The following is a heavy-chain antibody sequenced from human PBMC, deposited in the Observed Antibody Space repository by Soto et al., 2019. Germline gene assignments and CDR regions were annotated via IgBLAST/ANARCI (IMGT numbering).Heavy chain of an antibody. Sequence: EVHLVEAGGGLVQPGESLRLPCATPGFTLSDNWMSWVRQAPGKGLEWVANIEDGGSERWYADSVKGRFTIFRDTAKNSLYLQMTGLRAEDTAMYYCTRNAYWGQGTLVTVSS. CDR3: TRNAY. CDR2: IEDGGSER. CDR1: GFTLSDNW. J-gene: IGHJ4*02. V-gene: IGHV3-7*01.